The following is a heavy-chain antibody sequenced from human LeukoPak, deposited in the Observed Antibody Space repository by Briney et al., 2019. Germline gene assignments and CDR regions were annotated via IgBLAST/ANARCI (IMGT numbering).Heavy chain of an antibody. V-gene: IGHV4-34*01. CDR3: ARHEDYYYYLDV. Sequence: SETLSLTCAVYGGSFSAYYWSWIRQPPGKGLEWIGEINHSGSTNYNPSLKSRVTISVDTSVKQFSLKLSSVTAADTAVYYCARHEDYYYYLDVWGKGTTVTISS. CDR2: INHSGST. CDR1: GGSFSAYY. J-gene: IGHJ6*03.